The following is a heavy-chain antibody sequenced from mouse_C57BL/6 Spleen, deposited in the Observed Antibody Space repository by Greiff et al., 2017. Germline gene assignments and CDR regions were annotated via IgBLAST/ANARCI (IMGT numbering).Heavy chain of an antibody. J-gene: IGHJ2*01. CDR2: IDPSDSYT. CDR3: ARFGLWFFDY. Sequence: QVQLQQPGAELVMPGASVKLSCKASGYTFTSYWMHWVKQRPGQGLEWIGEIDPSDSYTNYNQQFKGKSTLTVDKSSSTAYMQLSSLTSEDSAVXYCARFGLWFFDYWGQGTTLTVSS. D-gene: IGHD2-2*01. V-gene: IGHV1-69*01. CDR1: GYTFTSYW.